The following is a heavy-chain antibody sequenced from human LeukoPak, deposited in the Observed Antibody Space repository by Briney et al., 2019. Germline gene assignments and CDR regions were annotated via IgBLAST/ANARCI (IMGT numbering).Heavy chain of an antibody. V-gene: IGHV4-4*09. Sequence: SETLSLTCTVSGGSISSYYWSWIRQPPGKGLEGSVYIYTSGSTNYNPSLKSRVTISVDTSKNQFSLKLSSVTAADTAVYYCARGLAYCGGDCYYWFARWGQGTLVTVSS. CDR3: ARGLAYCGGDCYYWFAR. CDR2: IYTSGST. CDR1: GGSISSYY. J-gene: IGHJ5*02. D-gene: IGHD2-21*02.